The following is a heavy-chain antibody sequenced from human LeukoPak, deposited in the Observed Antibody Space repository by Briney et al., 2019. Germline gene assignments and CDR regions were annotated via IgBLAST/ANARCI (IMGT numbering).Heavy chain of an antibody. CDR3: ATSNWNIYDN. CDR1: GFTFSSYW. CDR2: IKQDGSEK. J-gene: IGHJ4*02. D-gene: IGHD1/OR15-1a*01. Sequence: PGGSLRLSCAASGFTFSSYWMSWVRQAPGRRPEWVAKIKQDGSEKYYVDSVKGRSTISRDNAKNSPYLQMNSLRAEDTAVYYCATSNWNIYDNWGQGTLVTVSS. V-gene: IGHV3-7*01.